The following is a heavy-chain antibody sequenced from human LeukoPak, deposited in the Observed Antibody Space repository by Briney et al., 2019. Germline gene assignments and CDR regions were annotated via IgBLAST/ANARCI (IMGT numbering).Heavy chain of an antibody. V-gene: IGHV1-18*01. CDR2: IRGDNSNT. CDR1: GYTFTTTYG. Sequence: ASVKVSCKTSGYTFTTTYGISWVRPAPGQGLEWMGWIRGDNSNTNSAQRLQGRATMTTDTSTSTAYMELRSLRSDDTAVYYCARDLSRGSGYFGTYWGQGTLVTVSS. D-gene: IGHD3-22*01. J-gene: IGHJ4*02. CDR3: ARDLSRGSGYFGTY.